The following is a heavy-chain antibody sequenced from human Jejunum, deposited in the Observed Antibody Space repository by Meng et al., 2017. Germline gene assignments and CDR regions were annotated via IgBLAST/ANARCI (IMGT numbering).Heavy chain of an antibody. D-gene: IGHD5-12*01. J-gene: IGHJ5*02. CDR3: AKEGNIVATLEYNWFDP. V-gene: IGHV3-30*18. Sequence: QVQLVQSGGAVVQCGRSLRLSCAASGFTFSNFAMNWVRQAQGKGLEWVAVISHDGRVKKYVDPVKGRFTISRDNSKNTLYLQMNSLRAEDTAVYYCAKEGNIVATLEYNWFDPWGQGTLVTVSS. CDR1: GFTFSNFA. CDR2: ISHDGRVK.